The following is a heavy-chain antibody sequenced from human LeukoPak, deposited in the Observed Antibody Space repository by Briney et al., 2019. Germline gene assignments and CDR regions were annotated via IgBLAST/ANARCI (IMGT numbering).Heavy chain of an antibody. J-gene: IGHJ4*02. CDR1: GYTFTSYD. V-gene: IGHV1-8*01. D-gene: IGHD6-13*01. Sequence: ASVKVSCKASGYTFTSYDINWVRQATGQGLEWLGWMNPNSGNTGYAQKFQGRITMTRNTSISTAYMELSSLTSEDTAVYYCARIAAAGNRRLNYWGQGTLVTVSS. CDR3: ARIAAAGNRRLNY. CDR2: MNPNSGNT.